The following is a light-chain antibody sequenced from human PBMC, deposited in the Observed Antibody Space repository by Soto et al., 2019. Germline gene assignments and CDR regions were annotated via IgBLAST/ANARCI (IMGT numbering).Light chain of an antibody. CDR1: QSVSSSF. CDR2: GAS. Sequence: EIVLTQSPGTLSLSPGERATLSCRASQSVSSSFLAWYQQKPSQAPRLLIYGASSRATGIPDRFSGSGSGTDLTLTISGLEPEDFAVYYCQQYGSSPRTFGQGTKVDIK. CDR3: QQYGSSPRT. V-gene: IGKV3-20*01. J-gene: IGKJ1*01.